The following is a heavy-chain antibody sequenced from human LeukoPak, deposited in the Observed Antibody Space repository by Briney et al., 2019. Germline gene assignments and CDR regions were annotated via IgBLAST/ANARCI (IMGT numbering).Heavy chain of an antibody. CDR3: ARDHNYAFDN. J-gene: IGHJ4*02. D-gene: IGHD1-1*01. V-gene: IGHV3-48*04. CDR2: IGISSGNT. Sequence: GGSLRLSCAASGFRFSDYSMNWVRQAPGKGLEWISYIGISSGNTNYADSVRGRFTISGDSAKRSLYLQMNSLRVEDTAVYYCARDHNYAFDNWGQGTQVTISS. CDR1: GFRFSDYS.